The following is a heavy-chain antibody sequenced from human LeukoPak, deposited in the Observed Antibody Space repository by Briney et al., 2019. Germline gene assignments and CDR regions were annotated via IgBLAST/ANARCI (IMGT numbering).Heavy chain of an antibody. J-gene: IGHJ4*02. D-gene: IGHD6-13*01. CDR1: GGSISSYY. CDR3: ARGVYIAAAQYRY. V-gene: IGHV4-59*01. CDR2: IYYSRTT. Sequence: SETLSLTCTVSGGSISSYYWSWLRQPPGKGLEWMGYIYYSRTTNYNPSLKSRVTTSVDTSKNQFSLKLSSVTAADTAVYYCARGVYIAAAQYRYWGQGTLVTVSS.